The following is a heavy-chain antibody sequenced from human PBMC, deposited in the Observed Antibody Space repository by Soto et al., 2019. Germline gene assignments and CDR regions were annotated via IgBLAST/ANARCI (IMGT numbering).Heavy chain of an antibody. J-gene: IGHJ4*02. CDR1: GASVSSGNYY. D-gene: IGHD1-26*01. CDR3: ARGSGSYYAY. CDR2: ISYSGST. V-gene: IGHV4-61*01. Sequence: QVQLQESGPGLVKPSETLSLTCTVSGASVSSGNYYWSWIRQPPGKGLECIGYISYSGSTNYNPSLKXXVXILXDTSKNQFSLKLSSVTAADTAVYYCARGSGSYYAYWGQGTLVTVSS.